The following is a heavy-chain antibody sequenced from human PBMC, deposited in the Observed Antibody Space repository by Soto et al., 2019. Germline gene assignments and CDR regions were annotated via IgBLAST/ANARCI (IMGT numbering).Heavy chain of an antibody. CDR2: ISAYNGNT. D-gene: IGHD6-13*01. J-gene: IGHJ4*02. V-gene: IGHV1-18*01. CDR3: ARDPREYSSSWALDY. Sequence: ASVEVSSKAPGYTFTSYGMSSVRQSPGQGLEWMGWISAYNGNTNYAQKLQGRVTMTTDTSTSTAYMELRSLRSDDTAVYYCARDPREYSSSWALDYWGQGTLVTVSS. CDR1: GYTFTSYG.